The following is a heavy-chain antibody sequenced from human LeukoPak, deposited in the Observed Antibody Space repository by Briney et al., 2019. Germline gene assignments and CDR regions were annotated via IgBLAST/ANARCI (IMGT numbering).Heavy chain of an antibody. Sequence: SETLSLTCTVSGGSISSYYWSWIRQPPGKGLEWIGYIYYSGSTNYNPSLKSRVTISVDTSKNQFSLKLSSVTAADTAVYYCARDIVVVTDTWFDPWGQGTLVTVSS. J-gene: IGHJ5*02. CDR3: ARDIVVVTDTWFDP. CDR1: GGSISSYY. CDR2: IYYSGST. V-gene: IGHV4-59*08. D-gene: IGHD2-21*02.